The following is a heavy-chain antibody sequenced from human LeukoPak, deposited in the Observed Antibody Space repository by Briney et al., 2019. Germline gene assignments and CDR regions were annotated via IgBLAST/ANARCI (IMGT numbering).Heavy chain of an antibody. CDR3: ARERRRVGGDYDILTGSEV. V-gene: IGHV4-30-2*01. CDR2: IYHSGST. J-gene: IGHJ4*02. D-gene: IGHD3-9*01. CDR1: GGSISSGGYS. Sequence: PSQTLSLTCAVSGGSISSGGYSWSWIRQPPGKGLEWIGYIYHSGSTYYNPSLKSRVTISVDRSKNQFSLKLSSVTAADTAVYYCARERRRVGGDYDILTGSEVWGQGTLVTVSS.